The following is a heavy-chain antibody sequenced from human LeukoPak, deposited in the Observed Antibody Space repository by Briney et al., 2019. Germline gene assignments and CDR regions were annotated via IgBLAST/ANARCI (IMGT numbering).Heavy chain of an antibody. Sequence: SVKVSCKASEYTFTSYYMLWVRQPPGQGLEWVGISNPSGGSTSYAQKFQGRVTMTRDTSTSTVYMELSSLRPEDTAVYYCARDSANWFGELLLDYWGQGTLVTVSS. D-gene: IGHD3-10*01. J-gene: IGHJ4*02. CDR3: ARDSANWFGELLLDY. V-gene: IGHV1-46*01. CDR1: EYTFTSYY. CDR2: SNPSGGST.